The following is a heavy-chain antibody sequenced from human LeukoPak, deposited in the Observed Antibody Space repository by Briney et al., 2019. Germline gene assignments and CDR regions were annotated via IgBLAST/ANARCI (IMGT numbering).Heavy chain of an antibody. CDR1: GGTFSSYT. CDR3: ARARSIAVAGSYYFDY. D-gene: IGHD6-19*01. Sequence: ASVKVSCKASGGTFSSYTISWVRQAPGQGLEWMGWINPNSGGTNYAQKFQGRVTMTRDTSISTAYMELSRLRSDDTAVYYCARARSIAVAGSYYFDYWGQGTLVTVSS. CDR2: INPNSGGT. V-gene: IGHV1-2*02. J-gene: IGHJ4*02.